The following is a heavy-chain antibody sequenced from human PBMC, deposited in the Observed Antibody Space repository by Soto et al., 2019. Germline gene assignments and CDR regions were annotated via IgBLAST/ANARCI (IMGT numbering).Heavy chain of an antibody. J-gene: IGHJ4*02. D-gene: IGHD3-9*01. CDR2: IGSSSSYT. V-gene: IGHV3-11*05. Sequence: QVPLVESGGDLVKPGGSLRLSCAASGFPFSDYYMSWIRQAQGKGLEWVSSIGSSSSYTNYADSVKGRFTISRDNAKNSLYLQMNSLSAEDTAVYYCARRRPTGYYNYWGQGTLVTVSA. CDR3: ARRRPTGYYNY. CDR1: GFPFSDYY.